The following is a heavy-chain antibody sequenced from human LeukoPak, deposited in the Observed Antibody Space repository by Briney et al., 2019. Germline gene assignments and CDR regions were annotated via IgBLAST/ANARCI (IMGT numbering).Heavy chain of an antibody. CDR3: ARRDYYGDFDP. V-gene: IGHV4-30-2*01. D-gene: IGHD4-17*01. CDR2: IYHSGTT. CDR1: GGSISSGGYS. Sequence: PSETLSLTCAVSGGSISSGGYSWSWIRQPPGKGLEWIGYIYHSGTTYYNPSLKSRVTISVDRSENQFSLKLSSVTAADAAVYYCARRDYYGDFDPWGQGTLVTVSS. J-gene: IGHJ5*02.